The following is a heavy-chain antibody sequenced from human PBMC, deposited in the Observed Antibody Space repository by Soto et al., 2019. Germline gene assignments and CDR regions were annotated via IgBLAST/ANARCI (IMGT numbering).Heavy chain of an antibody. V-gene: IGHV3-33*01. CDR3: ARGPSILWWYEYGMDV. Sequence: QVQLVESGGGVVQPGRSLRLSCAASGFTFSSYGMHWVRQAPGKGLEWVAVIWYDGSNKYYADSVKGRFTISRDNSKNTLYLQMNSLRAEDTAVYYCARGPSILWWYEYGMDVWGQGTTVTVSS. CDR1: GFTFSSYG. D-gene: IGHD2-21*01. CDR2: IWYDGSNK. J-gene: IGHJ6*02.